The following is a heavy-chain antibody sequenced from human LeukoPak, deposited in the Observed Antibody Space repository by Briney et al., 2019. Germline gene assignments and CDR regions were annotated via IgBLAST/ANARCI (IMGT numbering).Heavy chain of an antibody. CDR2: INQDGSVE. J-gene: IGHJ6*02. CDR3: AKDGSMLVDYYYYGMDV. CDR1: GFTISNYW. Sequence: GGSLRLSCAASGFTISNYWMNWVRQAPGEGLEWVANINQDGSVEHYVDSVKGRFTISRDNSKNTLYLQMNSLRAEDTAVYYCAKDGSMLVDYYYYGMDVWGQGTTVTVSS. D-gene: IGHD3-10*01. V-gene: IGHV3-7*01.